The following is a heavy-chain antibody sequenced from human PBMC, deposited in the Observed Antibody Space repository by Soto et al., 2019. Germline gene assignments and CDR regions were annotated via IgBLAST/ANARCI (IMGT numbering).Heavy chain of an antibody. CDR2: IIPIFGTA. V-gene: IGHV1-69*01. CDR3: AREDSGYGPARVGAYYYYYGMDV. Sequence: QVQLVQSGAEVKKPGSSVKVSCKASGGTFSSYAISWVRQAPGQGLEWMGGIIPIFGTANYAQKFQGRVTITADESTSTDDMELSSLRSEDTAVYYCAREDSGYGPARVGAYYYYYGMDVWGQGTTVTVSS. J-gene: IGHJ6*02. CDR1: GGTFSSYA. D-gene: IGHD2-2*01.